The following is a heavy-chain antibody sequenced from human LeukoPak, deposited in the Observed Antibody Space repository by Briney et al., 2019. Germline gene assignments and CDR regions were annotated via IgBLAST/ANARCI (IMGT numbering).Heavy chain of an antibody. CDR1: GYTFTSYG. J-gene: IGHJ2*01. V-gene: IGHV1-18*01. Sequence: ASVKVSCKASGYTFTSYGISWVRQAPGQGLEWMGWISAYNGNTNYAQKLQGRVTMTTDTSTSTAYMELRSLRSDGTAVYYCARSSLLRFLEWSGYWYFDLWGRGTLVTVSS. CDR3: ARSSLLRFLEWSGYWYFDL. CDR2: ISAYNGNT. D-gene: IGHD3-3*01.